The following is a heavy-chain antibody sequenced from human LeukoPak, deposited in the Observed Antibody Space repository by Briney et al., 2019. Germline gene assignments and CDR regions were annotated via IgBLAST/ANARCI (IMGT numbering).Heavy chain of an antibody. J-gene: IGHJ4*02. V-gene: IGHV3-9*01. Sequence: PGGSLRLSCAASGFTFDDYAMHWVRQAPGKGLEWVSGISWNSGSIGYADSVKGRFTISRDNAKNSLYLQMNSLRAEDTALYYCAKDTKEGSGSYVVYFDYWGQGTLVTVSS. CDR3: AKDTKEGSGSYVVYFDY. D-gene: IGHD3-10*01. CDR1: GFTFDDYA. CDR2: ISWNSGSI.